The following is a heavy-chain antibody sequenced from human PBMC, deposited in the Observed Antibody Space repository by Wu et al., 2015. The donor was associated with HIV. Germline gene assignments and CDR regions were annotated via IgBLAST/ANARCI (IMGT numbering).Heavy chain of an antibody. D-gene: IGHD2-2*02. V-gene: IGHV1-46*02. Sequence: QVQLVQSGAEVKKPGSSVKASCRASRGSFNRYAVSWVRQAPGQGLEWMGIINPSGGSTSYAQKFQGRVTMTRDTSTSTVYMELSSLRSEDTAVYYCARGGPGRIVVVPAAIRGRSYFDYWGQGTLVTVSS. CDR1: RGSFNRYA. CDR2: INPSGGST. J-gene: IGHJ4*02. CDR3: ARGGPGRIVVVPAAIRGRSYFDY.